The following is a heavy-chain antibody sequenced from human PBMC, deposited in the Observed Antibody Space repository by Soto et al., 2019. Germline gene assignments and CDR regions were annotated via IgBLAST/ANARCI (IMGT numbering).Heavy chain of an antibody. CDR1: GFTFSSYS. J-gene: IGHJ5*02. Sequence: EVQLVESGGGLVQPGGSLRLSCAASGFTFSSYSMNWVRQAPGKGLEWVSYISSSSSTIYYADSVKGRFTISRDNAKNSLYLQMNSLRAEDTAVYYCARHPERIAESGWFDPWGQGPLVTVSS. CDR2: ISSSSSTI. D-gene: IGHD6-13*01. V-gene: IGHV3-48*01. CDR3: ARHPERIAESGWFDP.